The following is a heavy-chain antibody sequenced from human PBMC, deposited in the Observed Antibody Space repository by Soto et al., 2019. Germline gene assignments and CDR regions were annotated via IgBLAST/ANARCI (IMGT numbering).Heavy chain of an antibody. D-gene: IGHD6-19*01. Sequence: EVQLVESGGGLVQPGGSLRLSCAASGFTFSNYWMSWVRQAPGKGLEWVANIKQDGSEKYYVDSVKGRFTISRDNAKNSLYLQVNSLRVEDTAVYHCARDSSSGLDYWGQGTLVTVS. CDR1: GFTFSNYW. CDR3: ARDSSSGLDY. J-gene: IGHJ4*02. CDR2: IKQDGSEK. V-gene: IGHV3-7*01.